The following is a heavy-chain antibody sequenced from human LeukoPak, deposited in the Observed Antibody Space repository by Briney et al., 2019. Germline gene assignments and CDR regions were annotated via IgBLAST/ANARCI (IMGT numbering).Heavy chain of an antibody. CDR2: MNPNSGNT. Sequence: ASVKVSCKASGYTFTSYDINWVQQATGQGLEWMGWMNPNSGNTGYAQKFQGRVTMTRNTSISTAYMELSSLRSEDTAVYYCARARGYCSSTSCCYMDVWGKGTTVTVSS. CDR1: GYTFTSYD. D-gene: IGHD2-2*01. V-gene: IGHV1-8*01. J-gene: IGHJ6*03. CDR3: ARARGYCSSTSCCYMDV.